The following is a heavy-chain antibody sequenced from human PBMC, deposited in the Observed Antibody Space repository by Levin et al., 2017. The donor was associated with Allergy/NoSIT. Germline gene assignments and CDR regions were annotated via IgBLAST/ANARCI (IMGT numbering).Heavy chain of an antibody. D-gene: IGHD6-13*01. J-gene: IGHJ6*02. CDR3: ARISSSRYYYYYGMDV. CDR1: GFTFSSYA. Sequence: GESLKISCAASGFTFSSYAMHWVRQAPGKGLEWVAVISYDGSNKYYADSVKGRFTISRDNSKNTLYLQMNSLRAEDTAVYYCARISSSRYYYYYGMDVWGQGTTVTVSS. V-gene: IGHV3-30-3*01. CDR2: ISYDGSNK.